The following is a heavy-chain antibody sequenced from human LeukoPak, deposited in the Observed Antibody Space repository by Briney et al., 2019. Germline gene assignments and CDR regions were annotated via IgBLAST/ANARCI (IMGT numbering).Heavy chain of an antibody. V-gene: IGHV6-1*01. J-gene: IGHJ4*02. CDR1: GDSVSGNSVA. D-gene: IGHD2-15*01. CDR2: AYYRSKWNI. Sequence: SQTLSLTCAISGDSVSGNSVAWNWIRQSPSRGLEWLGRAYYRSKWNIDYAGSVRSRIIIDPDTSKNQFSLHLNSVTPEDTAGYFCARALRRSLYYWGQGTLVTVSS. CDR3: ARALRRSLYY.